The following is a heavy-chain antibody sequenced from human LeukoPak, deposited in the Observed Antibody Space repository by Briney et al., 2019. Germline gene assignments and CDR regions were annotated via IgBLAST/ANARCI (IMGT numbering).Heavy chain of an antibody. CDR3: ARGALGYCSSTRCYSFDY. D-gene: IGHD2-2*01. CDR1: GSRFTSYW. J-gene: IGHJ4*02. V-gene: IGHV5-51*01. CDR2: IYPGDSDT. Sequence: GAALKISCKASGSRFTSYWSGRGRQLPGKGLEWMGIIYPGDSDTRYSPSFQGQAPMSADTSIGTAYLQWSSLKASDAAMYYCARGALGYCSSTRCYSFDYSGQGTLVTVSS.